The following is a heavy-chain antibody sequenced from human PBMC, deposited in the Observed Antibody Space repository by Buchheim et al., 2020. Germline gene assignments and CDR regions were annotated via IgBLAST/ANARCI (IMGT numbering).Heavy chain of an antibody. CDR1: GGSISSANW. J-gene: IGHJ4*02. V-gene: IGHV4-4*02. CDR3: ACSTGSWKVDY. D-gene: IGHD3-9*01. CDR2: ISYSGRT. Sequence: QVQLQESGPGLVKPSGTLSLTCAVSGGSISSANWWYWVRQPPGKGLEWIGEISYSGRTIYSPSLKSRVSISRDAPKTQFSPKLTSVTAADTAVYYCACSTGSWKVDYWGQGTL.